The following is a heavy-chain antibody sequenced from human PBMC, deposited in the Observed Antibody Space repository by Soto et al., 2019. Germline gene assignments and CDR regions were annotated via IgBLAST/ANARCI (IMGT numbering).Heavy chain of an antibody. D-gene: IGHD2-15*01. V-gene: IGHV3-23*01. CDR1: GFTFSSYA. CDR3: AHSALRPPGLRYFDY. CDR2: ISGSGGST. Sequence: EVQLLESGGGLVQPGGSLRLSCAASGFTFSSYAMSWVRQAPGKGLEWVSAISGSGGSTYYADSVKGRFTISRDNSKNTLYLQTNSLRAEDTAVYYCAHSALRPPGLRYFDYWGQGTLVTVSS. J-gene: IGHJ4*02.